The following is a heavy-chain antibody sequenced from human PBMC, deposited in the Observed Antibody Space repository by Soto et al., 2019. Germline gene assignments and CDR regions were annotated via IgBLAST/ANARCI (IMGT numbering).Heavy chain of an antibody. CDR1: GGSIGYYY. V-gene: IGHV4-4*07. J-gene: IGHJ4*02. CDR2: INNSGST. D-gene: IGHD6-13*01. Sequence: SETLSLTCTVSGGSIGYYYWTWIRQPPGKGLEWIGRINNSGSTYYNPSLKSRVTMSADTSKNQFSLKLSSVTAADTAVYYCAGGAAADYFDYWGQGALVTVSS. CDR3: AGGAAADYFDY.